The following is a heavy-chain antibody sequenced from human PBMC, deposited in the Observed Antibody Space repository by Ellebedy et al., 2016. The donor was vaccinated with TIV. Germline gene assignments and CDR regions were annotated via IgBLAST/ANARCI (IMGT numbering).Heavy chain of an antibody. J-gene: IGHJ4*02. CDR1: GYTFSNYF. D-gene: IGHD5-12*01. CDR2: INPSGGST. Sequence: AASVKVSCKASGYTFSNYFMHWVRQAPGQGLEWMGIINPSGGSTTYAQKFQGRVTITADKSTSTAYMELSSLRSEDTAVYYCASVDIVATSPLGWGQGTLVTVSS. CDR3: ASVDIVATSPLG. V-gene: IGHV1-46*01.